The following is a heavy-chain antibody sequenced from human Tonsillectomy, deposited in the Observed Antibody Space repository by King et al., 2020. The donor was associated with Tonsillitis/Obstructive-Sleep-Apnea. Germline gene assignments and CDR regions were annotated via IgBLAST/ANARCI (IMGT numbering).Heavy chain of an antibody. CDR1: GYSFTSYW. Sequence: VQLVESGAEVKKPGESLRISCKGSGYSFTSYWISWVRQMPGKGLEWMGRIDPSDSYTNYSPSFQGHVTISADKSISTAYLQWRSLKASDTAIYYCATNGDGHDIVVVPAAADYYYYMDVWGKGTTVTVSS. V-gene: IGHV5-10-1*01. CDR3: ATNGDGHDIVVVPAAADYYYYMDV. J-gene: IGHJ6*03. CDR2: IDPSDSYT. D-gene: IGHD2-2*01.